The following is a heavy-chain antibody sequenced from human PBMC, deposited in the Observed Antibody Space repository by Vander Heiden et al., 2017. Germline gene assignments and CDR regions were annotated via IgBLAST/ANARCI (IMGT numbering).Heavy chain of an antibody. Sequence: QVQLQESGPGLVKYSETLSLTCTVSGGSVTSHHWSWIRQPPGEGLEWIGYIFYSGNNNYNPSLKSRVTISVDTSKNQFSLRLSSVTAADTAVYYCARLRDGYNSFDYWGQGTLVTVSS. CDR1: GGSVTSHH. CDR3: ARLRDGYNSFDY. CDR2: IFYSGNN. V-gene: IGHV4-59*08. D-gene: IGHD5-12*01. J-gene: IGHJ4*02.